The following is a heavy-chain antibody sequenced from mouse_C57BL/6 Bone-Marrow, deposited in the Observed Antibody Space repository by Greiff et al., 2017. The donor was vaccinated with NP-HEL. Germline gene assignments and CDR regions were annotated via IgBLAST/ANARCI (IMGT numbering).Heavy chain of an antibody. Sequence: DVKLQESGAELVRPGASVKLSCTASGFNIKDDYMHWVKQRPEQGLEWIGWIDPENGDTEYASKFQGKATITADTSSNTAYLQLSSLTSEDTAVYYCTTYDYLAWFAYWGQGTLVTVSA. J-gene: IGHJ3*01. CDR3: TTYDYLAWFAY. V-gene: IGHV14-4*01. CDR2: IDPENGDT. D-gene: IGHD2-4*01. CDR1: GFNIKDDY.